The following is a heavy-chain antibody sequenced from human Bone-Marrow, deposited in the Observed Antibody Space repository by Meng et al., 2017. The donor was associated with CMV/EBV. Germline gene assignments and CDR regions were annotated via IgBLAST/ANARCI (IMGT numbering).Heavy chain of an antibody. CDR1: GFTFSSYA. Sequence: GGSLRLSCAASGFTFSSYAMHWVRQAPGKGLEWVAVISYDGSNKYYADSVKGRFTISRDNSKNTLYLQMNSLRTEDTAVYYCASDLVVPVARAADWGHGTLVTVSS. D-gene: IGHD2-2*01. CDR2: ISYDGSNK. CDR3: ASDLVVPVARAAD. V-gene: IGHV3-30-3*01. J-gene: IGHJ4*01.